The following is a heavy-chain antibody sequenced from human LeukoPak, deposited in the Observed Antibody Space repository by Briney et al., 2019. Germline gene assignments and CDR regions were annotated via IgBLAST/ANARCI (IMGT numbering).Heavy chain of an antibody. D-gene: IGHD6-13*01. CDR1: GYTFTSFD. J-gene: IGHJ4*02. Sequence: ASVKVSCKASGYTFTSFDINWVRQATGQGLEWMGWMSPNSGNTGYAQKFQGRLTLTRNTSISTAYMELSSLRAEDTAVYYCARLIEAAGTGGVDYWGQGTLVTVSS. V-gene: IGHV1-8*01. CDR2: MSPNSGNT. CDR3: ARLIEAAGTGGVDY.